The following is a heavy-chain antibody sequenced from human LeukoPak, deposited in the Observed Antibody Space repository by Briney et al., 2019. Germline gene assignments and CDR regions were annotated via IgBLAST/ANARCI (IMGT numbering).Heavy chain of an antibody. CDR3: ARDQVLEGYNPGRYFDY. J-gene: IGHJ4*02. D-gene: IGHD5-24*01. CDR1: GGSISSSSYY. CDR2: IYYSGST. V-gene: IGHV4-39*07. Sequence: PSETLSLTCTVSGGSISSSSYYWGWIRQPPGKGLEWIGSIYYSGSTYYNPSLKSRVTISVDTSKNQFSLKLSSVTAADTAVYYCARDQVLEGYNPGRYFDYWGQGTLVTVSS.